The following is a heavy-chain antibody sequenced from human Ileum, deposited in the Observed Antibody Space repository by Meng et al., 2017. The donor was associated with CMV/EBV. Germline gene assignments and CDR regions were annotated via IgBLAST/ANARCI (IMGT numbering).Heavy chain of an antibody. CDR1: GFTFNSYA. J-gene: IGHJ4*02. D-gene: IGHD6-13*01. CDR3: AKDSSGSSWYFFDY. V-gene: IGHV3-48*04. Sequence: GESLKISCAASGFTFNSYAINWVRQAPGKGLEWISYISSGATAIYYADSVRGRFTISRDDAKKSVYLQINSLRAEDTAVYYCAKDSSGSSWYFFDYWGQGTLVTVYS. CDR2: ISSGATAI.